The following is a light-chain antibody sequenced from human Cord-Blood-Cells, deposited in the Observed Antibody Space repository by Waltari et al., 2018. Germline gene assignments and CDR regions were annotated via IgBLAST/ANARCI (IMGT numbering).Light chain of an antibody. CDR2: EGS. CDR3: SSYAGISNVV. J-gene: IGLJ2*01. Sequence: QSALTQPAYVSGSPGQSITISCTGTSGDVGSYKLVPWYQHHPCKAPNLMIYEGSKRPAVGYNRCAGSKSSNTDSLTISCLQAEDEAYYSCSSYAGISNVVFGGGTKLTVL. CDR1: SGDVGSYKL. V-gene: IGLV2-23*01.